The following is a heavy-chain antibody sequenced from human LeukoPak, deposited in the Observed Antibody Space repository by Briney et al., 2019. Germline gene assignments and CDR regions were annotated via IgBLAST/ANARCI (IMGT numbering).Heavy chain of an antibody. D-gene: IGHD3-9*01. CDR2: INHSGST. J-gene: IGHJ4*02. CDR3: ARLNILTGSLDY. Sequence: SETLSLTCAVYGGSFSGYYWSWIRQPPGKGLEWIGEINHSGSTNYNPSLKSRVTISVDTSKNQFSLRLSSVTAADTAVYYCARLNILTGSLDYWGQGTLVTVSS. CDR1: GGSFSGYY. V-gene: IGHV4-34*01.